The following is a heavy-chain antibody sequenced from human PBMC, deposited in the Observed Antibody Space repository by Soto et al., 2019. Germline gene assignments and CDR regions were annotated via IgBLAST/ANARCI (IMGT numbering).Heavy chain of an antibody. J-gene: IGHJ4*02. CDR3: ARQADYNILTGYFYYFDY. Sequence: GESLKISCKSSGYSFTDYWIGWVRQMPGKGLEWVGIIYPGDSDARYSPSFQGQVTISVDTSINTAFLRWNSLTASDTAMYYWARQADYNILTGYFYYFDYWGQGSLVTVSS. CDR2: IYPGDSDA. CDR1: GYSFTDYW. V-gene: IGHV5-51*01. D-gene: IGHD3-9*01.